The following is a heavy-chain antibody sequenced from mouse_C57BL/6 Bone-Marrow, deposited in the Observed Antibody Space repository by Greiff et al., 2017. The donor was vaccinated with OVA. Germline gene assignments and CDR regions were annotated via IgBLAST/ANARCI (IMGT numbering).Heavy chain of an antibody. D-gene: IGHD1-1*01. CDR3: ARDYYGSGYEAMDY. CDR1: GYTFTDYY. Sequence: QVQLQQSGAELVRPGASVKLSCKASGYTFTDYYINWVKQRPGQGLEWIARIYPGSGNTYYNEKFKGKATLTAEKSSSTAYMQLSSLTSEDSAVYVCARDYYGSGYEAMDYWGQGTSVTVSS. CDR2: IYPGSGNT. V-gene: IGHV1-76*01. J-gene: IGHJ4*01.